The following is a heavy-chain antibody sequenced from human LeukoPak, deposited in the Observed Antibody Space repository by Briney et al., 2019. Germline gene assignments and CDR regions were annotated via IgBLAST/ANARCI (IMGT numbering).Heavy chain of an antibody. J-gene: IGHJ4*02. Sequence: ASVTVSCKASGYTFTVYHMHCVRQAPGQGLEWMGWINPNSGGTNYAQKFQGRVTMTRDTSISTAFMELSRLRSDDTAVYYCAREGAGDGYNFGFDYWGQGTLVTVSS. CDR2: INPNSGGT. D-gene: IGHD5-24*01. CDR3: AREGAGDGYNFGFDY. CDR1: GYTFTVYH. V-gene: IGHV1-2*02.